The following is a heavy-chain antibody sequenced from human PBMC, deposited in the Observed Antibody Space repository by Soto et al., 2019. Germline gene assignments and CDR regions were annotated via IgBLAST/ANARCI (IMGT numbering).Heavy chain of an antibody. CDR2: ISNSGST. Sequence: LSLTCTVSGGSVTSDEDYWTWIRQSPGKGLEWIGYISNSGSTGYNPSLKTRLSMSVDRSKNQFTLRLTSVTAADTAVYFCATESGSTYGYFDHWGQGTQVTSPQ. CDR3: ATESGSTYGYFDH. J-gene: IGHJ4*02. CDR1: GGSVTSDEDY. V-gene: IGHV4-30-4*01. D-gene: IGHD5-18*01.